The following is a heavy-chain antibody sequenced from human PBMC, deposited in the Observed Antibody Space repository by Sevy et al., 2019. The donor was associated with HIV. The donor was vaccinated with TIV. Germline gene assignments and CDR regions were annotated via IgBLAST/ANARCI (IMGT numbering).Heavy chain of an antibody. CDR2: IIPIFGTA. J-gene: IGHJ5*02. CDR3: ARDSSGYSSVGVP. D-gene: IGHD6-19*01. CDR1: GGTFSSYA. Sequence: ASVKVSCKASGGTFSSYAISWERQAPGRGLEWMGGIIPIFGTANYAQKFQGRVTITADESTSTAYMELSSLRSEDTAVYYCARDSSGYSSVGVPWGQGTLVTVSS. V-gene: IGHV1-69*13.